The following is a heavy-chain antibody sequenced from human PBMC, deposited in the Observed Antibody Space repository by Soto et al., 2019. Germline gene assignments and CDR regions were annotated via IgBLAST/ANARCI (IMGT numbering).Heavy chain of an antibody. CDR1: GFMFSTYL. CDR2: IRQGGNEK. CDR3: VGALTYEVPYYYYGMDV. J-gene: IGHJ6*02. V-gene: IGHV3-7*01. Sequence: PGGSLRLSCTASGFMFSTYLMSWVRQAPGKGLEWVANIRQGGNEKFYVDSVKGRFTISRDNAKKSLYLQMNSLRAEDTAVYYCVGALTYEVPYYYYGMDVLGQGTTVTVSS. D-gene: IGHD3-16*01.